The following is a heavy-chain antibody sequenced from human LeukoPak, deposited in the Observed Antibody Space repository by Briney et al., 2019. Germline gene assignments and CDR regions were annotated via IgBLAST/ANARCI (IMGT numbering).Heavy chain of an antibody. Sequence: GGSLRLSCAASGFTFSHYGFHWVRQAPGKGLERVAVIWSDGSNKYYGNSVKGRFIIYRDDSQKTVYLQMNSLRAEDTAVYYCARDAQRGFDYSNSLKFWGQGALVTVSS. J-gene: IGHJ1*01. V-gene: IGHV3-33*01. CDR1: GFTFSHYG. CDR2: IWSDGSNK. D-gene: IGHD4-11*01. CDR3: ARDAQRGFDYSNSLKF.